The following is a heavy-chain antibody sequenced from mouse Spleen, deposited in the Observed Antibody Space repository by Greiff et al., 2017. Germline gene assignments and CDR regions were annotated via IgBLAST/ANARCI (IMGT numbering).Heavy chain of an antibody. CDR2: ISSGGSYT. CDR3: ARDRGAYYRDYYAMDY. Sequence: EVQGVESGGGLVKPGGSLKLSCAASGFTFSSYAMSWVRQSPEKRLEWVAEISSGGSYTYYPDTVTGRFTISRDNAKNTLYLEMSSLRSEDTAMYYCARDRGAYYRDYYAMDYWGQGTSVTVSS. V-gene: IGHV5-9-4*01. CDR1: GFTFSSYA. J-gene: IGHJ4*01. D-gene: IGHD2-12*01.